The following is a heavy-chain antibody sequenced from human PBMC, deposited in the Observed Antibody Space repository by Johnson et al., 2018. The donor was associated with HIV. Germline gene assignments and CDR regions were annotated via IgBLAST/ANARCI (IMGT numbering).Heavy chain of an antibody. CDR3: ARVGPGHAFDI. Sequence: VQLVESGGGEVRPGGSLRLACAASGFTFDDYGMSWVRQAPGKGLEWVSGINWTGGSTGFADTVKGRFTISRDNAENSLYLQMNSLRAEDTALYYCARVGPGHAFDIWGQGTMVTVSS. CDR2: INWTGGST. J-gene: IGHJ3*02. CDR1: GFTFDDYG. V-gene: IGHV3-20*04.